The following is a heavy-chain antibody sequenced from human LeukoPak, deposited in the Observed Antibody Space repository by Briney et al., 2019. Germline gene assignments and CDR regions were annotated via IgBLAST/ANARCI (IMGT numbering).Heavy chain of an antibody. CDR1: GGSISSYY. V-gene: IGHV3-23*01. J-gene: IGHJ4*02. CDR2: ISGSGGST. Sequence: PSETLSLTCSVSGGSISSYYWSWIRQPPGKGLEWVSAISGSGGSTYYADSVKGRFTISRDNSKNTLYLQMNSLRAEDTAVYYCAKHILGYCSSTSCGWVFDYWGQGTLVTVSS. CDR3: AKHILGYCSSTSCGWVFDY. D-gene: IGHD2-2*01.